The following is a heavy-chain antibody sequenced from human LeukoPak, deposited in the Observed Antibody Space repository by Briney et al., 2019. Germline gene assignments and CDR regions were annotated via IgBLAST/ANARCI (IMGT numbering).Heavy chain of an antibody. V-gene: IGHV4-30-2*01. Sequence: SQTLSLTCAVSGGSISSGGYSWSWIRQPPGKGLEWIGYIYHSGSTYYNPSLKSRVTISVDRSKNQFSLKLSSVTAADTAVYCCARVDSSSSLDYWGQGTLVTVSS. J-gene: IGHJ4*02. CDR1: GGSISSGGYS. D-gene: IGHD6-6*01. CDR2: IYHSGST. CDR3: ARVDSSSSLDY.